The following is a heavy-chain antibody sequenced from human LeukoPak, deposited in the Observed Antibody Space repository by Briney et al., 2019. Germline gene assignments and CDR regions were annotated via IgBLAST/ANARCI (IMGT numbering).Heavy chain of an antibody. CDR2: IWYDGSNK. D-gene: IGHD5-24*01. V-gene: IGHV3-33*06. CDR1: GFTFSSYG. CDR3: AKDLAWLDY. J-gene: IGHJ4*02. Sequence: PGRSLRLSCAASGFTFSSYGMHWVRQAPGKGLEWVAVIWYDGSNKYYADSVKGRFTISRDNSKNTLYLQMNSLRAEDTAVYYCAKDLAWLDYWGQGTLVTVSS.